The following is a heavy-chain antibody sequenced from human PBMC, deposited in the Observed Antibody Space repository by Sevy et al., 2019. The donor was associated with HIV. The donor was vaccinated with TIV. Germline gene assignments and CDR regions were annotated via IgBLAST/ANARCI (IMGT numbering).Heavy chain of an antibody. J-gene: IGHJ5*02. CDR2: IIPIFGTA. D-gene: IGHD2-2*01. CDR3: AGRVCSSTSCYRRGEQGYNWFDP. CDR1: GGTFSSYA. V-gene: IGHV1-69*13. Sequence: ASVKVSCKASGGTFSSYAISWVRQAPGQGLEWMGGIIPIFGTANYAQKFQGRVTITADESTSTAYMELSSLRSEDTAVYYWAGRVCSSTSCYRRGEQGYNWFDPWGQGTLVTVSS.